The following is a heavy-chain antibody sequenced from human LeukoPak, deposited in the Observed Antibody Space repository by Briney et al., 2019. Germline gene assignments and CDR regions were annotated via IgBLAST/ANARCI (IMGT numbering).Heavy chain of an antibody. J-gene: IGHJ4*02. Sequence: GGSLRLSCAASGFAFRNYWMHWVRQGSGKGLLWVSRINRDGRATSYADSVKGRFTISRDNAKNTLYLQMNSLRAEDTAVYYCARDPYDILTGPYFDYWGQGTLVTVSS. D-gene: IGHD3-9*01. V-gene: IGHV3-74*01. CDR3: ARDPYDILTGPYFDY. CDR1: GFAFRNYW. CDR2: INRDGRAT.